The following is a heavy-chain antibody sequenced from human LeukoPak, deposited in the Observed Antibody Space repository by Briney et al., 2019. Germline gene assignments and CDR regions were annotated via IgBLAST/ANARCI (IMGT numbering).Heavy chain of an antibody. D-gene: IGHD6-13*01. CDR1: GGSISSSKYY. V-gene: IGHV4-39*07. CDR3: ARLTYSNNWYFRRGLDNWFDP. J-gene: IGHJ5*02. Sequence: SETLSLTCTVSGGSISSSKYYWGWIRQPPGKGLEWIGSIYYSGSAYYNPSLKSRVTISVDASKSQFSLRLSSVTAADTAVYYCARLTYSNNWYFRRGLDNWFDPWGQGTLVTVSS. CDR2: IYYSGSA.